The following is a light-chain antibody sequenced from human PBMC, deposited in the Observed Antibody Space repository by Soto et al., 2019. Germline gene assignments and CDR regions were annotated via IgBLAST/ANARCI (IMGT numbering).Light chain of an antibody. CDR1: QSVNRY. V-gene: IGKV3-11*01. J-gene: IGKJ5*01. CDR3: QQRSNFIT. CDR2: DAS. Sequence: ETVLTQSPATLSLSPGERATLSCRASQSVNRYLAWYQQKPGQAPRLLIYDASNRATGIPARFSGSGSGTDFTLTISSLEPEDFAVYYCQQRSNFITFGQGTRLDIK.